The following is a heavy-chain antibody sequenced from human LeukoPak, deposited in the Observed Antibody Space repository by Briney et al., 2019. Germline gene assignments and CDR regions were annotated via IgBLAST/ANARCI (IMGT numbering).Heavy chain of an antibody. J-gene: IGHJ6*04. Sequence: GRSLRLSCAASGFTFSSYGMHWVRQAPGKGLEGVAVISYDGSNKYYADSVKGRFTISRDNSKNTLYLQMNSLRAEDTAVYYCAKGWMDYGMDVWGKGTTVTVSP. D-gene: IGHD2-2*03. CDR1: GFTFSSYG. V-gene: IGHV3-30*18. CDR2: ISYDGSNK. CDR3: AKGWMDYGMDV.